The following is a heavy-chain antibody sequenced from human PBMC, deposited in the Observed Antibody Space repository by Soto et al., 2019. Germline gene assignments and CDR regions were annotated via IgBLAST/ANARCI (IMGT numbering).Heavy chain of an antibody. CDR3: AKVLSIAARRAQYYYYGMDV. D-gene: IGHD6-6*01. CDR2: ISGSGGST. J-gene: IGHJ6*02. V-gene: IGHV3-23*01. CDR1: GFTFSSYA. Sequence: EVQLLESGGGLVQPGGSLRLSCAASGFTFSSYAMSWVRQAPGKGLEWVSAISGSGGSTYYADSVKGRFTISRDNSKNTLYLQINSLRAEDTAVYYCAKVLSIAARRAQYYYYGMDVWGQGTTVTVSS.